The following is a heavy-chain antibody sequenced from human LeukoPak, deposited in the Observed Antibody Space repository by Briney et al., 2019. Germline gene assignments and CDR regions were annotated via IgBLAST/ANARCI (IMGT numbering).Heavy chain of an antibody. CDR2: ISGSGGST. CDR3: AKDGTTVTKGIDY. D-gene: IGHD4-17*01. Sequence: PGGSLRLSCAASGFTLSSYGMTWVRQAPGKGLEWVSAISGSGGSTYYADSVKGRFTISRDNSKNTLYLQMNSLRAEDTAVYYCAKDGTTVTKGIDYWGQGTLVTVSS. CDR1: GFTLSSYG. J-gene: IGHJ4*02. V-gene: IGHV3-23*01.